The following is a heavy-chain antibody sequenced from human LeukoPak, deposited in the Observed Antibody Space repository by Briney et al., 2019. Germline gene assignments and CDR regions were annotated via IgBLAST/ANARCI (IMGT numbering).Heavy chain of an antibody. J-gene: IGHJ4*02. V-gene: IGHV3-21*01. D-gene: IGHD5-18*01. CDR2: ISSSSSYI. Sequence: GGSLRLSCAASGFTFSSYSMNWVRQAPGKGLEWVSSISSSSSYIYYADSVKGRFTISRDNAKNSLYLQMNSLRTEDTAVYYCARVVGTAMVDYCGQGTLVTVSS. CDR3: ARVVGTAMVDY. CDR1: GFTFSSYS.